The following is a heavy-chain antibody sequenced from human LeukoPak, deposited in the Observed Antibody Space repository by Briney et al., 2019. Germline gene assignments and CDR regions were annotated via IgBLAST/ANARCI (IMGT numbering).Heavy chain of an antibody. Sequence: GGSLRLSCAASGFTFSSYAMHWVRQAPGKGLEWVAVISYDGSNKYYADSVKGRFTISRDNSKNTLYLQMNSLRAEDTAVYYCAGGGGCESSERNWFDPWGQGTLVTVSS. D-gene: IGHD3-10*01. J-gene: IGHJ5*02. CDR3: AGGGGCESSERNWFDP. CDR2: ISYDGSNK. CDR1: GFTFSSYA. V-gene: IGHV3-30*04.